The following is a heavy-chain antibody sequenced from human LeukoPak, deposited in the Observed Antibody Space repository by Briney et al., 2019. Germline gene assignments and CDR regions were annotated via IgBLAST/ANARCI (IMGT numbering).Heavy chain of an antibody. D-gene: IGHD1/OR15-1a*01. CDR2: TYYSGST. Sequence: PSETLSLTCTVSGGSISIYYWSWIRQPPGKGLEWIGNTYYSGSTNYKPSLKGRVTISLNTSKNQFSLKLSSVTAADTAVYYCARSDVLGSWNRGLDYWGQGTLVTVSS. CDR3: ARSDVLGSWNRGLDY. J-gene: IGHJ4*02. V-gene: IGHV4-59*01. CDR1: GGSISIYY.